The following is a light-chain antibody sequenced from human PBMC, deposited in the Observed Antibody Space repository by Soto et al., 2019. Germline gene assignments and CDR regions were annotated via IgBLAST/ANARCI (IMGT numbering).Light chain of an antibody. CDR2: DVS. Sequence: DVQMTQSPPTLFASVGERVTITCRASQSISSWLAWYQQRPGKAPNLLIYDVSSLESGVPSRFSGSGSGTEFTLTISSLQPDDFATYYCQQYTNYPWTFGQGTKVDI. CDR1: QSISSW. J-gene: IGKJ1*01. CDR3: QQYTNYPWT. V-gene: IGKV1-5*01.